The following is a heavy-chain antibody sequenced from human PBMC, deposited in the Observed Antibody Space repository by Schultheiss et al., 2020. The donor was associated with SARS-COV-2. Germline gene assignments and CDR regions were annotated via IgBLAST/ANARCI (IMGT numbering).Heavy chain of an antibody. CDR3: ARGPGGRYYDILTGVGTDY. V-gene: IGHV3-23*01. Sequence: GGSLRLSCAASGFTFSNSAMNWVRQAPGKGLEWVSTISGSGGSTYYADSVKGRFTISRDNSKNTLYLQMNSLRAEDTAVYYCARGPGGRYYDILTGVGTDYWGQGTLVTVSS. CDR2: ISGSGGST. D-gene: IGHD3-9*01. J-gene: IGHJ4*02. CDR1: GFTFSNSA.